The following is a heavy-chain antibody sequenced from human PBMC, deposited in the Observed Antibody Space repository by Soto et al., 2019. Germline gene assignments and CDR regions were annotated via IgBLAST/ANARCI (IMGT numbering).Heavy chain of an antibody. J-gene: IGHJ4*02. CDR1: A. Sequence: AMHWVRQAPGQRLEWMGWINAGNGNTKYSQKFQGRVTITRDTSASTAYMELSSLRSEDTAVYYCARGITLPTPLDYWGQGTLVTVSS. CDR2: INAGNGNT. V-gene: IGHV1-3*01. D-gene: IGHD1-20*01. CDR3: ARGITLPTPLDY.